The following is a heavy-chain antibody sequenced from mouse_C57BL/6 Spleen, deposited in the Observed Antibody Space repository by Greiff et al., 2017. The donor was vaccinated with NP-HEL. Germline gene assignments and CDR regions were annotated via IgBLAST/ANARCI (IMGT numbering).Heavy chain of an antibody. J-gene: IGHJ2*01. D-gene: IGHD1-1*01. Sequence: EVQLQQSGPELVKPGASVKIPCKASGYKFTDYNMDWVKQSHGKSLEWIGDINPNNGGTIYNQKFKGKATLTVDKSSSTAYMELRSLTSEDTAVYYCARTTTVVEGFDYWGQGTTLTVSS. CDR3: ARTTTVVEGFDY. CDR2: INPNNGGT. CDR1: GYKFTDYN. V-gene: IGHV1-18*01.